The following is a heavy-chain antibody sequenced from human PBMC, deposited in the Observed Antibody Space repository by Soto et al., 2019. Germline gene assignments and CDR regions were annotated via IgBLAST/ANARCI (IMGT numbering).Heavy chain of an antibody. J-gene: IGHJ4*02. D-gene: IGHD3-22*01. CDR1: GFTFSYYA. V-gene: IGHV3-21*06. Sequence: GGSLRLSCAASGFTFSYYALHWVRRAPGKGLEWVSSISGIRDYIRYADSVKGRFTISRDNAKTSLYLQMNSLTAEDTAVYYCAREGVPNYNEYYFDYWGQGTLVTVSS. CDR2: ISGIRDYI. CDR3: AREGVPNYNEYYFDY.